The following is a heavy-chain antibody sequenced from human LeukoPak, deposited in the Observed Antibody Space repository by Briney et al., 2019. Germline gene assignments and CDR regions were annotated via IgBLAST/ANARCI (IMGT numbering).Heavy chain of an antibody. V-gene: IGHV1-18*01. D-gene: IGHD4-23*01. Sequence: GASVKVSGKASGYTFTSYGISWVRQAPGQGLEWMGWISAYNGNTNYAQKLQGRVTMTTDTSTSTAYMELRSLRSDDTAVYYCARDQGPYGGNPGNWFDPWGQGTLVTVSS. CDR1: GYTFTSYG. CDR2: ISAYNGNT. CDR3: ARDQGPYGGNPGNWFDP. J-gene: IGHJ5*02.